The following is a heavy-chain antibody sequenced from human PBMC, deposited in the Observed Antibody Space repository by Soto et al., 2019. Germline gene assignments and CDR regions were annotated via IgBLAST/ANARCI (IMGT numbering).Heavy chain of an antibody. Sequence: LGESLKISCKGSGYSFTSYWIGWVRQMPGKGLEWMGIIYPGDSDTRYSPSFQGQVTISADKSISTAYLQWSSLKASDTAMYYCARQFVVVPAAMWANYYYYGMDVRGQETTVTVSS. CDR2: IYPGDSDT. CDR1: GYSFTSYW. D-gene: IGHD2-2*01. J-gene: IGHJ6*02. V-gene: IGHV5-51*01. CDR3: ARQFVVVPAAMWANYYYYGMDV.